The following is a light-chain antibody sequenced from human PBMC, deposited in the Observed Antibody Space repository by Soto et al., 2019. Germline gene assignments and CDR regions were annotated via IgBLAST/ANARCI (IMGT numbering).Light chain of an antibody. V-gene: IGLV2-14*01. CDR3: SSYTSSSNNWV. J-gene: IGLJ3*02. Sequence: QSVLTQPASVSGSPGQSITISCTGTSSDVGGYNYVSWYQQHPGKAPKLMIYEVSNRPSGVSNRFSGSKSGNTASLTISGLQAEDEDDYYCSSYTSSSNNWVFGGGTKLTVL. CDR1: SSDVGGYNY. CDR2: EVS.